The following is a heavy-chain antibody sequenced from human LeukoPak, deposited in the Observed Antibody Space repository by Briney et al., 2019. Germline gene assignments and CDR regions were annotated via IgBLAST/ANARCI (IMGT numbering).Heavy chain of an antibody. J-gene: IGHJ5*02. CDR3: GSGYKEDSSSSEWFDP. CDR2: MNPNSGNI. D-gene: IGHD6-6*01. CDR1: GYTFTSYD. Sequence: GASVKLSCKASGYTFTSYDINWVRQATGHGLEWMGWMNPNSGNIGYAQKFQGRVTMTRNTSISPAYMELSSLRYEDTVVYYSGSGYKEDSSSSEWFDPWGQGILVTVSS. V-gene: IGHV1-8*01.